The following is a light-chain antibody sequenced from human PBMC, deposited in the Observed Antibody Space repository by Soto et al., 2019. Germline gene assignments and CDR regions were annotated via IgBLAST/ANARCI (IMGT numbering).Light chain of an antibody. V-gene: IGKV3-15*01. Sequence: EIVMTQSPATLSVSPGERATLSCRARQSVGSNLAWYQQKPGQAPSLLIYGASTRAAGIPARFSGSGSGTEFTLIISSLQYEDSAVYFCQQYNTRWTFGPGTKVEIK. CDR2: GAS. CDR1: QSVGSN. J-gene: IGKJ1*01. CDR3: QQYNTRWT.